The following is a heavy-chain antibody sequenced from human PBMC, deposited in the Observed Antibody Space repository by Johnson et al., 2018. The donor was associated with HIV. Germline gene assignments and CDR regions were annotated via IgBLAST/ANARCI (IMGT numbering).Heavy chain of an antibody. Sequence: VQLVESGGGLVQPGRSLRLSCAASGFTFDDYAMHWVRQAPGKGLEWVSVIYSGGSTYYADSVKGRFTISRDNSKNTLYLQMNNLRAGDTAVYYCVRVAADSSGYYRDAFDVWGQGTMVTVSS. CDR1: GFTFDDYA. J-gene: IGHJ3*01. CDR3: VRVAADSSGYYRDAFDV. CDR2: IYSGGST. D-gene: IGHD3-22*01. V-gene: IGHV3-66*01.